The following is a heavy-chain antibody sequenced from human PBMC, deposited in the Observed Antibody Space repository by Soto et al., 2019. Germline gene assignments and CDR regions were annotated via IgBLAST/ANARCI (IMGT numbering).Heavy chain of an antibody. Sequence: ASVKVSCKASGYTFTSYGISWVRQAPGQGLEWMGWISAYNGNTNYAQKLQGRVTMTTDTSTSTAYMELRSLRSDDTAVYYCAGGDYDFWSGYPTRGWFDPWGQGTLVTVS. J-gene: IGHJ5*02. D-gene: IGHD3-3*01. CDR1: GYTFTSYG. CDR3: AGGDYDFWSGYPTRGWFDP. V-gene: IGHV1-18*04. CDR2: ISAYNGNT.